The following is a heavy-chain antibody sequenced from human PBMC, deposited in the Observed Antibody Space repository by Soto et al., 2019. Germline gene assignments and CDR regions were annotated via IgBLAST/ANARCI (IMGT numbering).Heavy chain of an antibody. CDR2: IYYSGST. CDR1: GGSISSYY. D-gene: IGHD5-18*01. CDR3: ARGGGGYSYGYPLDY. J-gene: IGHJ4*02. Sequence: QVQLQESGPGLVKPSETLSLTCTVSGGSISSYYWSWIRQPPGKGLEWIGYIYYSGSTNYNPSLKSRVTISVDTSKTQFSLKLSSVTAADTAVYYCARGGGGYSYGYPLDYWGQGTLVTVSS. V-gene: IGHV4-59*01.